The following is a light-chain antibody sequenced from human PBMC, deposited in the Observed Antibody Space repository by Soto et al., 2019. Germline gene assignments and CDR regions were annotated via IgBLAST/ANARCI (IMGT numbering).Light chain of an antibody. CDR3: TSYTSSGTLVL. J-gene: IGLJ2*01. Sequence: SALTQPASVSGSPGQSITISCTGTSSDVGGYNFVSWYQQHPGKAPKLMIFDVSNRPSGVSNRFSGSKSGNTASLTISGLQAEDEADYYCTSYTSSGTLVLFGGGTKLTVL. CDR2: DVS. CDR1: SSDVGGYNF. V-gene: IGLV2-14*01.